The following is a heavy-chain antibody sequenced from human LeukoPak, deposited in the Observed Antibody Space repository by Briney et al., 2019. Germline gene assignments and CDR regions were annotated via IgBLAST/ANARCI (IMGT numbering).Heavy chain of an antibody. J-gene: IGHJ6*03. CDR2: IQYDGSNE. CDR1: GFTFSSYG. Sequence: GGSLRLSCAASGFTFSSYGMHWVRQAPGKGLEWVAYIQYDGSNEQFADSVKGRFSISRDSSKNILYLQVNSLRAEDTAVYYCAKDRCSNGIGCYYYYMDVWGKGTTVTISS. D-gene: IGHD2-8*01. CDR3: AKDRCSNGIGCYYYYMDV. V-gene: IGHV3-30*02.